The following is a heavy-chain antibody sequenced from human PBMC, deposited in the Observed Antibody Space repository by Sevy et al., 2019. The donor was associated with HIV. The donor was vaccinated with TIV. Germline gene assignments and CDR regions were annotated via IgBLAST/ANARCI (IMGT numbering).Heavy chain of an antibody. CDR3: IKGIVGATSSPY. CDR2: IRSKTDGGTT. CDR1: GFTFSNVW. V-gene: IGHV3-15*01. Sequence: GGSLRLSCVASGFTFSNVWMSWVRQAPGKGPEWVGRIRSKTDGGTTDYAAPVKGRFTISRDDSKNTAYLQMNSLKTEDTAVYYCIKGIVGATSSPYWGQGTLVTVSS. J-gene: IGHJ4*02. D-gene: IGHD1-26*01.